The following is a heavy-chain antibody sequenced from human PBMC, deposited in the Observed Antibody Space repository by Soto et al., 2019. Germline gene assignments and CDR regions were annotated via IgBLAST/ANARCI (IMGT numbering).Heavy chain of an antibody. CDR2: IWYDGSNK. D-gene: IGHD2-15*01. CDR3: ARNNLEYCSGGSCYHRSLDY. J-gene: IGHJ4*02. Sequence: GGFLRLSCAASGFTFSSYGMHRVRQAPGKGLEWVAVIWYDGSNKYYADSAKGRFTISRDNSKNTLYLQMNSLRAEDTAVYYCARNNLEYCSGGSCYHRSLDYWGQGTLVTSPQ. CDR1: GFTFSSYG. V-gene: IGHV3-33*01.